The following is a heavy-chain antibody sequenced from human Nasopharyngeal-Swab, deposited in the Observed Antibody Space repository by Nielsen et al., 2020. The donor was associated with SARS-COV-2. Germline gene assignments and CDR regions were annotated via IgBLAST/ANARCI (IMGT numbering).Heavy chain of an antibody. D-gene: IGHD2-2*01. Sequence: SLKISCAASGFTFDDYAMHWVRQAPGKGLEWVSGISWNSGSIGYADSVKGRFTISRDNAKNSLYLQMNSLRAEDTALYYCAKAYCSSTSCYHYFDYWGQGTLDTVSS. J-gene: IGHJ4*02. CDR2: ISWNSGSI. V-gene: IGHV3-9*01. CDR1: GFTFDDYA. CDR3: AKAYCSSTSCYHYFDY.